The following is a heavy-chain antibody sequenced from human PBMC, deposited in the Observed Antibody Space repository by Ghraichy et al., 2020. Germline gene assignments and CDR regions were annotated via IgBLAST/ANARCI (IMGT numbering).Heavy chain of an antibody. V-gene: IGHV3-30*18. CDR3: AKDTYYDSSGYYEGAFDI. CDR2: ISYDGSNK. D-gene: IGHD3-22*01. CDR1: GFTFSSYG. J-gene: IGHJ3*02. Sequence: GESLNISCAASGFTFSSYGMHWVRQAPGKGLEWVAVISYDGSNKYYADSVKGRFTISRDNSKNTLYLQMNSLRAEDTAVYYCAKDTYYDSSGYYEGAFDIWGQGTMVTVSS.